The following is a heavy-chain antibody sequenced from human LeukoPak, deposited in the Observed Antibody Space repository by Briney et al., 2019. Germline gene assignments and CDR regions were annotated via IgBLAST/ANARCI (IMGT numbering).Heavy chain of an antibody. CDR2: INWNGGST. CDR1: GFIFDDYG. V-gene: IGHV3-20*04. J-gene: IGHJ4*02. CDR3: ARDAPTVGVDY. Sequence: PGGSLRLSCAASGFIFDDYGMSWVRQAPGKGLEWVSGINWNGGSTGYADSAKGRFTISRDNAKNSLYLQTNSLRAEEDTALYYCARDAPTVGVDYWGQGTLVTVSS.